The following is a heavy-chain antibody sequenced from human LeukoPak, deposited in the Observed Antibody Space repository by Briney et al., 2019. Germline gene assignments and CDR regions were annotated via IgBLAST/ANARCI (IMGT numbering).Heavy chain of an antibody. Sequence: SQTLSLTCAISGDSVSSNSAAWNWIRQSPSRGLEWLGRTYYRSKWYNDYAVSVKSRITINPDTSKNQLSLQLNSVTPEDTAVYYCARDPHIVVVPAAPAGFDPWGQGTLVTVSS. V-gene: IGHV6-1*01. CDR2: TYYRSKWYN. J-gene: IGHJ5*02. CDR3: ARDPHIVVVPAAPAGFDP. D-gene: IGHD2-2*01. CDR1: GDSVSSNSAA.